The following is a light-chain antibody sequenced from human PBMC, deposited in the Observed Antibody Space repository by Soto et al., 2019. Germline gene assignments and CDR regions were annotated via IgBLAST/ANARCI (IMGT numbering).Light chain of an antibody. CDR2: EVS. Sequence: QPVLTQPASVSGSPGQSITISCTGTSSDVGGYNYVSWYQQHPGKAPKLMIYEVSNRPSGVSNRFSGSKSGNTASLTISGLQAEDEADYYCSSYTSCSTRVFGGGTKLTVL. V-gene: IGLV2-14*01. CDR3: SSYTSCSTRV. J-gene: IGLJ3*02. CDR1: SSDVGGYNY.